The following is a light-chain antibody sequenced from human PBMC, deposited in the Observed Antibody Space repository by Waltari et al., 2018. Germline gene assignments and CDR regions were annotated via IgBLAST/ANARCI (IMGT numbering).Light chain of an antibody. CDR1: ESVLYSSNNKNH. V-gene: IGKV4-1*01. CDR3: QQYYSTPLT. J-gene: IGKJ4*01. CDR2: WAS. Sequence: DIVMTQSPESLAVSLGERVTINCKSSESVLYSSNNKNHLAWYQQKPGQPPKLLLYWASTRESGVPDRFSGSGSETDFTLTVTILQAEDVAVYYCQQYYSTPLTFGGGTKVEI.